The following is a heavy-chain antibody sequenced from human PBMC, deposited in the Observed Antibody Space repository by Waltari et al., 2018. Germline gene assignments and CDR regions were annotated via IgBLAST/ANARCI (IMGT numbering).Heavy chain of an antibody. CDR2: IYYSGSA. V-gene: IGHV4-39*07. CDR1: GASLSTGSYY. CDR3: ARDPEIAVAGSAFDI. J-gene: IGHJ3*02. Sequence: QLQLQESGPGLVKPSETLSLTCTVSGASLSTGSYYWAWIRQPPGKGLEWIGNIYYSGSAYYNPSLNSRVTMSVDTSYKEFSLKLSSVTAADTAIYYCARDPEIAVAGSAFDIWGQGTMVTVSS. D-gene: IGHD6-19*01.